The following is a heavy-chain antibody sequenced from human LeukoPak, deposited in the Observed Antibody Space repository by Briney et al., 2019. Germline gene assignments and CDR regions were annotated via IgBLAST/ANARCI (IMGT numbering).Heavy chain of an antibody. V-gene: IGHV3-7*01. CDR3: ARDPYYYGSGSYRQPHDY. Sequence: GGSLRLSCAASEFTFSSYCMSWVRQAPGKGLEWVANINEDGSEKYYVDSVNGRFTISRNNAKNSLYMQMNSLRAEDTAVYYCARDPYYYGSGSYRQPHDYWGQGTLVTVSS. J-gene: IGHJ4*02. D-gene: IGHD3-10*01. CDR2: INEDGSEK. CDR1: EFTFSSYC.